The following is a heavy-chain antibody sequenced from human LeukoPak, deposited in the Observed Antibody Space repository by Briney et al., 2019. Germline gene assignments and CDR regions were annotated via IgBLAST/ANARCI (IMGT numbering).Heavy chain of an antibody. D-gene: IGHD3-10*01. V-gene: IGHV3-66*01. J-gene: IGHJ3*02. CDR3: AKDFPKAGFGEFHAFDI. CDR1: GFTVSSNY. CDR2: IYSGGST. Sequence: PGGSPRLSCAASGFTVSSNYISWVRQAPGKGLEWVSVIYSGGSTYYADSVKGRFTISRDNSKNTLYLQMNSLRAEDTAVYYCAKDFPKAGFGEFHAFDIWGQGTVVTVSS.